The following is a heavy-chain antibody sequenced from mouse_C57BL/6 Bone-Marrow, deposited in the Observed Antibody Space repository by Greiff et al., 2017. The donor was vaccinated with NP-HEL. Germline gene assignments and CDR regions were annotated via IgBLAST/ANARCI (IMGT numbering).Heavy chain of an antibody. CDR1: GFNIKDDY. CDR3: TTDDYWYFDV. V-gene: IGHV14-4*01. J-gene: IGHJ1*03. CDR2: IDPENGDT. Sequence: VQLQQSGAELVRPGASVKLSCTASGFNIKDDYMHWVKQRPEQGLEWIGWIDPENGDTEYASKFQGKATITADTSSNTAYLQLSILTSGDTAVYYCTTDDYWYFDVWGTGTTVTVSS. D-gene: IGHD2-3*01.